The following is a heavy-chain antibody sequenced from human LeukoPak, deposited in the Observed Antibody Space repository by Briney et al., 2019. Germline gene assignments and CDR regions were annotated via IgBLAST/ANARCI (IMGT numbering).Heavy chain of an antibody. D-gene: IGHD3-9*01. J-gene: IGHJ5*02. CDR3: ASQLRYFDWSPNWFDP. CDR2: ISSSGRTI. CDR1: GFTFSSYE. Sequence: PGGSLRLSCAASGFTFSSYEMNWVRQAPGKGLEWVSYISSSGRTIYYADSVKGRFTISRDNAKNSLYLQMNSLRAEDTAVYYCASQLRYFDWSPNWFDPWGQGTLVTVSS. V-gene: IGHV3-48*03.